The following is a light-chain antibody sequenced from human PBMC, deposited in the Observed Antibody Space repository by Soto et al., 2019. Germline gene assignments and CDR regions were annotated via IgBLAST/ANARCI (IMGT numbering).Light chain of an antibody. CDR1: SSDVGKYNY. CDR3: SSYTGSSINTVV. J-gene: IGLJ2*01. CDR2: EVS. Sequence: QSVLTQPASVSGSPGQSITISCTGTSSDVGKYNYVSWYQQHPAKAPKLMIFEVSNRPSGVSNRFSGSKSGNTASLTTSGLQAEDEAEYYCSSYTGSSINTVVFGGGTQLTVL. V-gene: IGLV2-14*01.